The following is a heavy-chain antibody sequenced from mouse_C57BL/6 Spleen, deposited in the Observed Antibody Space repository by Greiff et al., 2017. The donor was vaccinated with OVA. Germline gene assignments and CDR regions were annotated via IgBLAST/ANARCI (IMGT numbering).Heavy chain of an antibody. V-gene: IGHV1-82*01. J-gene: IGHJ1*03. CDR1: GYAFSSSW. D-gene: IGHD2-4*01. CDR2: IYPGDGDT. CDR3: ARGYDYSWYFDV. Sequence: QVQLQQSGPELVKPGASVKISCKASGYAFSSSWMNWVKQRPGKGLEWIGRIYPGDGDTNYNRKFKGKAKLTVDKSSSTAYMQRSSLTSEDSAVYFCARGYDYSWYFDVWGTGATVTVSS.